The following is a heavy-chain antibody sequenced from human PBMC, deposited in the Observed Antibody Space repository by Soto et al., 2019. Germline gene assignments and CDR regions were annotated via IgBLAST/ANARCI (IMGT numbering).Heavy chain of an antibody. CDR2: IIPIFGTA. J-gene: IGHJ3*02. CDR3: ARSYWAEGNDAFDI. Sequence: GASVKVSCKASGGTFSSYAMSWVRQAPGQGLEWMGGIIPIFGTANYAQKFQGRVTITADESTSTAYMELSSLRSEDPAVYYCARSYWAEGNDAFDIWGQGTMVTVSS. V-gene: IGHV1-69*13. CDR1: GGTFSSYA. D-gene: IGHD2-8*02.